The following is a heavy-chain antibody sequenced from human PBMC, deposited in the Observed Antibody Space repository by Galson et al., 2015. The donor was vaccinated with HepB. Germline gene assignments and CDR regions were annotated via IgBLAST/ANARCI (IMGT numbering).Heavy chain of an antibody. CDR1: GFTVSSSS. V-gene: IGHV3-66*02. CDR3: ARERGRTVFGVVTQRGGMDV. J-gene: IGHJ6*02. CDR2: IHPGGST. Sequence: SLRLSCAASGFTVSSSSMTWVRQAPGKGLEWVSIIHPGGSTYYADSVKGRFTISRDNSKNTLYLQRNSLRAEDTAVYYCARERGRTVFGVVTQRGGMDVWGQGTTVTVSS. D-gene: IGHD3-3*01.